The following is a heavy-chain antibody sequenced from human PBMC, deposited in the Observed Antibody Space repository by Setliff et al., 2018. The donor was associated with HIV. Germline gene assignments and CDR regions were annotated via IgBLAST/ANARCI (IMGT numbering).Heavy chain of an antibody. CDR1: GGSFRGYY. CDR3: ARSTWTRFGGALTQLWPQRGAFAI. D-gene: IGHD5-18*01. CDR2: INDSGTT. Sequence: SETLSLTCDVYGGSFRGYYWSWILQSPGKGVEWIAEINDSGTTTSNPSLKSRVTISLDTPKNQFSLKLNSVTAADTAVYYCARSTWTRFGGALTQLWPQRGAFAIWVQGTKVTVSS. J-gene: IGHJ3*02. V-gene: IGHV4-34*01.